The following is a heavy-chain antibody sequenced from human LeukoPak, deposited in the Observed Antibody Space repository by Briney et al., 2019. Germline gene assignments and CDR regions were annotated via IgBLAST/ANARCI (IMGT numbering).Heavy chain of an antibody. CDR2: ISYDGSNK. CDR1: GFTFSSFT. V-gene: IGHV3-30-3*01. Sequence: GRSLRLSCAASGFTFSSFTMHWVRQAPGKGLEWVAVISYDGSNKYYADSVKGRFTISRDNSKNTLYLQMNSLRAEDTAVYYCASLTGIAVGGAFDIWGQGTMVTVSS. CDR3: ASLTGIAVGGAFDI. J-gene: IGHJ3*02. D-gene: IGHD6-19*01.